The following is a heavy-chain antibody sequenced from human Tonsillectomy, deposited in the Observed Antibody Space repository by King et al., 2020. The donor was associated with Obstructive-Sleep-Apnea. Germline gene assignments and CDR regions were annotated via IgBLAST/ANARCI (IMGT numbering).Heavy chain of an antibody. CDR2: ISYDGSNK. J-gene: IGHJ4*02. D-gene: IGHD1-26*01. CDR3: ARDSSWELQAFDY. CDR1: GFIFSSYA. V-gene: IGHV3-30*04. Sequence: QLVQSGGGVVQPGRSLRLSCAASGFIFSSYAIHWVRQAPGKGLEWVAVISYDGSNKYYADSVKGRFTISRDNSKNTLYLQMNSLRAEDTAVYYCARDSSWELQAFDYWGQGTLVTVSS.